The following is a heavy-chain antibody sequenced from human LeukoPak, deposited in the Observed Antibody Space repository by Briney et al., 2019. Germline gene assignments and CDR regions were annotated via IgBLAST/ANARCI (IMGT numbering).Heavy chain of an antibody. CDR2: IHYSGST. CDR3: ARVVVAAGSNWFDS. V-gene: IGHV4-59*01. D-gene: IGHD2-15*01. CDR1: GGSISSYY. J-gene: IGHJ5*01. Sequence: ASETLSLTCTVSGGSISSYYWSWIRQPPGKGLEWIGYIHYSGSTNYNPSLKSRVTISLDTSKNQFSLKVSSVSAADTAVYYCARVVVAAGSNWFDSWGQGTLVTVSS.